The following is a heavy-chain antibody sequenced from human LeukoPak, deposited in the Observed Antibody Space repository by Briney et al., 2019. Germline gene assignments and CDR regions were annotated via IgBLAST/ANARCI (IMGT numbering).Heavy chain of an antibody. J-gene: IGHJ4*02. Sequence: GGSLRLSCAASGFTFSSYAMHWVRQAPGKGLEWVAVISYDGSNKYYADSVKGRFTISRDNSKNTLYLQMSSLRAEDTAVYYRVKDQGITIFGVPYWGQGTLVTVSS. CDR2: ISYDGSNK. CDR1: GFTFSSYA. CDR3: VKDQGITIFGVPY. V-gene: IGHV3-30*14. D-gene: IGHD3-3*01.